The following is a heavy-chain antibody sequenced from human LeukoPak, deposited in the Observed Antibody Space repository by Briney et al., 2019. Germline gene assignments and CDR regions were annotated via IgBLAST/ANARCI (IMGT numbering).Heavy chain of an antibody. CDR3: ARGSSSGWSGYWYFDL. V-gene: IGHV1-46*01. J-gene: IGHJ2*01. D-gene: IGHD6-19*01. CDR2: SNPSGGST. Sequence: ASVRVSCKAAGNSVTSYYMNRVRQAPGQGLEWMGMSNPSGGSTSHAQKFQDRVTMTRDTSTSTVYMELSSLRSEDTAVYYCARGSSSGWSGYWYFDLWGRGTLITVSS. CDR1: GNSVTSYY.